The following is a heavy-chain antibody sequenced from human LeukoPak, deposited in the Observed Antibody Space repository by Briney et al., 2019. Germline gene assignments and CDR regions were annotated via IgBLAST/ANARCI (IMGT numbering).Heavy chain of an antibody. V-gene: IGHV4-59*01. D-gene: IGHD6-13*01. J-gene: IGHJ4*02. CDR2: IYYSGTT. CDR3: ARGVYIAAAQYGY. Sequence: PSETLSLTCAVYGGSFSSYYWSWIRQPPGKGLEWIGYIYYSGTTNYNPSLKSRVTISVDTSKNQFSLKLSSVTAADTAVYYCARGVYIAAAQYGYWGQGTLVTVSS. CDR1: GGSFSSYY.